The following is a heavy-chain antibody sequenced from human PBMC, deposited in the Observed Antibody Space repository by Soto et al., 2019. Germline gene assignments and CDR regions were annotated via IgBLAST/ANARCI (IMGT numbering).Heavy chain of an antibody. D-gene: IGHD1-1*01. CDR1: GYGFTTYV. Sequence: QVHLVQSGAEVKKPGASVKVSCKGSGYGFTTYVITWVGQAPGQGLEWMGGISAHNGNTDYAQNLQGRVTVTRDTSTSTAYMELRSLRSDDTAVYYCARGRYGDYWGQGALVTVSS. J-gene: IGHJ4*02. V-gene: IGHV1-18*01. CDR3: ARGRYGDY. CDR2: ISAHNGNT.